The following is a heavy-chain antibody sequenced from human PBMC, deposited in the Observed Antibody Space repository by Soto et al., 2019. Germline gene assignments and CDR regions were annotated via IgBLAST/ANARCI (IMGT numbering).Heavy chain of an antibody. CDR3: ATGYYSLHAFHI. Sequence: QVPLVQSGAEVKKPGASVKVSCQASGYTFTDYDISWVRQAPGQGLEWMGWISAYNDNTNYAQKLQGRVTMTTDTSTSTAYMELRSLRSDDTAVYSCATGYYSLHAFHIWGQGTMVTVSS. D-gene: IGHD3-9*01. V-gene: IGHV1-18*01. CDR1: GYTFTDYD. J-gene: IGHJ3*02. CDR2: ISAYNDNT.